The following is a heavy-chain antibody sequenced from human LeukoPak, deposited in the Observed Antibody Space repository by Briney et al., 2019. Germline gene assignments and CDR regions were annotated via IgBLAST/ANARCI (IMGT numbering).Heavy chain of an antibody. V-gene: IGHV1-24*01. CDR3: ATVILSGGSYYAPPDY. Sequence: ASVKVSCKVSGYTLTELSMHWVRQAPGKGLEWMGGFDPEDGETIYAQKFQGRVTMTEDTSTDTAYMELSSLRSEDTAVYYCATVILSGGSYYAPPDYWGQGTLVTVSS. CDR1: GYTLTELS. CDR2: FDPEDGET. J-gene: IGHJ4*02. D-gene: IGHD1-26*01.